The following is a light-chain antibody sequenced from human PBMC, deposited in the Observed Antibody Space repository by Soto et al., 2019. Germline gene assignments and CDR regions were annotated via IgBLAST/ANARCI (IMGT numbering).Light chain of an antibody. J-gene: IGKJ1*01. CDR3: QQYDDTPRT. CDR2: WAS. Sequence: DVVMTQSPDSLAVSLGERATINCKSSQSVLNSSNNKNYLAWYQQKPGQPPKLLIYWASTRESGVPDRFSGSGSETDFTLTISSLQAEDVAVYYCQQYDDTPRTFDQGTKVDIK. CDR1: QSVLNSSNNKNY. V-gene: IGKV4-1*01.